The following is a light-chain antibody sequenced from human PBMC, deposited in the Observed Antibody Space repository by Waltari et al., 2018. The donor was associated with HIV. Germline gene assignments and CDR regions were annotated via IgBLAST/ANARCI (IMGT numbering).Light chain of an antibody. CDR1: SSNIGSNF. V-gene: IGLV1-47*01. CDR2: RNN. J-gene: IGLJ2*01. Sequence: QSVLTQPPSASGAPGQRVTISCSGSSSNIGSNFVYWYQQLQGTAPKLLIYRNNQRPSGVPDRFSGSKSGTSASLAISGLRSEDEADYYCAAWTDSRYVVFGGGTKLTVL. CDR3: AAWTDSRYVV.